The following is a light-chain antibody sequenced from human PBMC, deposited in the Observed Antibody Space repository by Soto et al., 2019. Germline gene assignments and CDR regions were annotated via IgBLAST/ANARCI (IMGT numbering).Light chain of an antibody. J-gene: IGKJ1*01. CDR3: QQYRSWPRT. CDR1: QSVSSSY. Sequence: MTQSPSSLSASVGDRATLSCRASQSVSSSYLAWYQQKPGQAPRLLIYGASSRATGIPDRFSGRGAGAEFTLTISSLQSEDFAVYYCQQYRSWPRTFGQGTKVDIK. V-gene: IGKV3D-15*01. CDR2: GAS.